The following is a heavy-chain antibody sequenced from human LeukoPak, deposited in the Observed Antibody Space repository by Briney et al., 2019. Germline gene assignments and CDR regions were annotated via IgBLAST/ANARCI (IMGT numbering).Heavy chain of an antibody. CDR3: ARYICFGDGDKRGFDY. CDR1: GGSISSSSYY. J-gene: IGHJ4*02. CDR2: ISHSGST. D-gene: IGHD3-3*01. V-gene: IGHV4-39*02. Sequence: SETLSLTCTVSGGSISSSSYYWGWIRQPPGKGLEWIASISHSGSTNYNPSLQSRVTISVDTSKNHFSLMLKSVSAEDTAVYHCARYICFGDGDKRGFDYWGQGTLVTVSS.